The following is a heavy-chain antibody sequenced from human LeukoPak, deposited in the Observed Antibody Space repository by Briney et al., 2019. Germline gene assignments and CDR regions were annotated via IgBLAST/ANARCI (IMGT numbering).Heavy chain of an antibody. V-gene: IGHV4-30-2*01. D-gene: IGHD3-10*01. CDR1: GGSISSGGYS. CDR2: IYHSGST. Sequence: PSETLSLTCAVSGGSISSGGYSWSWIPQPPGKGLEWIGYIYHSGSTYYNPSLKSRVTISVDRSKNQFSLKLSSVTAADPAVYYCARALVRGAPRVWFDPWGQGTLVTVSS. CDR3: ARALVRGAPRVWFDP. J-gene: IGHJ5*02.